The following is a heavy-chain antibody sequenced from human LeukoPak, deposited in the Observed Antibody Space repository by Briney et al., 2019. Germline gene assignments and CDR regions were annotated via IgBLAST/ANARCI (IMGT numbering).Heavy chain of an antibody. D-gene: IGHD1-26*01. CDR2: MYTSGST. CDR1: GGSISSGSYY. V-gene: IGHV4-61*02. CDR3: ARERWELLSTYFDY. J-gene: IGHJ4*02. Sequence: SQTLSLTCTISGGSISSGSYYWSWIRQPAGKGLEWIGRMYTSGSTKYNPSLKSRVTISVDTSKNQFSLNLSSVTAADTAVYYCARERWELLSTYFDYWGQGTLVTVSS.